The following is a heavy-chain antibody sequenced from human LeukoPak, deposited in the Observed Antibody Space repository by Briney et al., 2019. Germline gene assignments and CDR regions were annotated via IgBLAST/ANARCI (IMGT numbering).Heavy chain of an antibody. J-gene: IGHJ4*02. D-gene: IGHD1-26*01. V-gene: IGHV1-8*03. Sequence: ASVKVCRTAAGYTFTSYDINWRRQAHAQGLEGKGWTDTNSGNTGYAQKSQGRGTITSNDYLSTAIMDPSNLRSADTAVYYCARVRSGSYSYYFDYWGQGTLVTVSS. CDR3: ARVRSGSYSYYFDY. CDR2: TDTNSGNT. CDR1: GYTFTSYD.